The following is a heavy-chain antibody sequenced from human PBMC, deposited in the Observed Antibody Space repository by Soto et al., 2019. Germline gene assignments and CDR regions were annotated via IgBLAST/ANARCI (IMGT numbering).Heavy chain of an antibody. V-gene: IGHV4-31*03. CDR2: IYYSGST. Sequence: SETLSLTCTVSGGSISSGGYYWSWIRQHPGKGLEWIGYIYYSGSTYYNPSLKSRVTISVDTSKNQFSLKLSSVTAADTAVYYCARGATVTTLSYGMDVWGQGTTVPVSS. CDR3: ARGATVTTLSYGMDV. D-gene: IGHD4-17*01. CDR1: GGSISSGGYY. J-gene: IGHJ6*02.